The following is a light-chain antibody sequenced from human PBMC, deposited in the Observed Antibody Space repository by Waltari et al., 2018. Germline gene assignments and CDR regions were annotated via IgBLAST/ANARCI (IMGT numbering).Light chain of an antibody. CDR1: QTISSY. V-gene: IGKV1-39*01. CDR3: QQPVSTQTT. CDR2: AAS. Sequence: DIEMTQSPSSLSASVGDRVTITCRASQTISSYLNWYQQKPGKAPKFLIYAASSLRSGVPSRFSGSRSGTEFTLTISRLQPEDFATYYCQQPVSTQTTFGQGTRLELK. J-gene: IGKJ5*01.